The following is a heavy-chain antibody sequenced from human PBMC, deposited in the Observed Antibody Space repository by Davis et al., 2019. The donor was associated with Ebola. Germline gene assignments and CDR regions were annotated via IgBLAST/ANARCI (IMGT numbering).Heavy chain of an antibody. J-gene: IGHJ4*02. V-gene: IGHV3-53*04. D-gene: IGHD1-7*01. CDR1: GFTVSSNY. CDR3: ASNWNYVPH. CDR2: IYSGGST. Sequence: GESLKISCAASGFTVSSNYMSWVRQAPGKGLEWVSVIYSGGSTYYADSVKGRFTISRHNSKNTLCLQMNSLRAGDTAVYYCASNWNYVPHWGQGTLVTVSS.